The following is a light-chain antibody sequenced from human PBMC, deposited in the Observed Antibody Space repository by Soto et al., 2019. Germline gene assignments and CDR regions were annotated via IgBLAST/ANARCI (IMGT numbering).Light chain of an antibody. CDR2: AAS. J-gene: IGKJ1*01. CDR3: LQDYTYPWT. Sequence: EIQMTQSPSTLSASVGDRFTITCRASQSISSWLAWYQQKPGKAPNLLIYAASSLRSGVTSRFSGSGSGTHFTLTINSLQAEDSATYFCLQDYTYPWTVGQGTKVDIK. V-gene: IGKV1-5*01. CDR1: QSISSW.